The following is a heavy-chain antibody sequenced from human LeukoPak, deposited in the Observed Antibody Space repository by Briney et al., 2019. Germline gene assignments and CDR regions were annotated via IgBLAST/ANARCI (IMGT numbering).Heavy chain of an antibody. Sequence: GGSLRLSCAASGFPFSSYTMNWVRQAPGKGLEWVSYIGSSGSTLYYADSVKGRFTISRDNAKNSLYLQMNSLRAEDTAVYYCARWRSVTTGYYYGMDVWGQGTSVTVSS. J-gene: IGHJ6*02. D-gene: IGHD4-17*01. CDR1: GFPFSSYT. CDR2: IGSSGSTL. V-gene: IGHV3-48*03. CDR3: ARWRSVTTGYYYGMDV.